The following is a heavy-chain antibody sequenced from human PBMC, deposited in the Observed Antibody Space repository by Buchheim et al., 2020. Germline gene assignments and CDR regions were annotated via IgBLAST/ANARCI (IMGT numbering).Heavy chain of an antibody. CDR3: ARDRDSGWYSDWFDP. J-gene: IGHJ5*02. CDR1: GFTFSSYE. D-gene: IGHD6-19*01. CDR2: ISSSGTTI. Sequence: EVQLVESGGGLIHPGGSLRLSCAASGFTFSSYEMNWVRQAPGKGLEWVSYISSSGTTIYYADSVKCRFTISRDNAKNSLYLQMNSLRAEDTAVYYCARDRDSGWYSDWFDPWGQGTL. V-gene: IGHV3-48*03.